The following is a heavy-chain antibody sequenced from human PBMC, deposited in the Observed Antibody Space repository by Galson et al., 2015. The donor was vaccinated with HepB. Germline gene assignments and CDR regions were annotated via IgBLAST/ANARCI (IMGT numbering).Heavy chain of an antibody. CDR1: GFTFSNFW. Sequence: SLRLSCAASGFTFSNFWMSWVRQAPGKGLEWVANIKQDGDEKYYVDSVKGRFTISRDNAKNLLYLQMNSLSAEDTAVYYCARDDITIFGLNYYGMDVWGQGTTVTVSS. CDR2: IKQDGDEK. D-gene: IGHD3-3*01. CDR3: ARDDITIFGLNYYGMDV. V-gene: IGHV3-7*01. J-gene: IGHJ6*02.